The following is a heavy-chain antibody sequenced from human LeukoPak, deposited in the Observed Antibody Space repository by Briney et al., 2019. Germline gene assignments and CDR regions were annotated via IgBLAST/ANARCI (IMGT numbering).Heavy chain of an antibody. CDR3: ASPYRTYYYGSGSFAY. CDR2: IIPIFGTA. V-gene: IGHV1-69*13. Sequence: ASVKVSCKASGGTLSSYAISWVRQAPGQGLEWMGGIIPIFGTANYAQKFQGRVTITADESTSTAYMELSSLRSEDTAVYYCASPYRTYYYGSGSFAYWGQGTLVTVSS. J-gene: IGHJ4*02. CDR1: GGTLSSYA. D-gene: IGHD3-10*01.